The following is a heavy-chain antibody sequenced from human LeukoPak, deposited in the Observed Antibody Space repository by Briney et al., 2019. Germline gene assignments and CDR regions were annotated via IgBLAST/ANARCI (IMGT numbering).Heavy chain of an antibody. J-gene: IGHJ4*02. D-gene: IGHD5-24*01. V-gene: IGHV1-2*06. Sequence: ASVKVSCKASGYTFTGYYMHWVRQAPGQGLEWMGRINPNSGGTNYAQKFQGRVTMTRNTSISTAYMELSSLRSEDTAVYYCARGVEMLAGAFGYWGQGTLVTVSS. CDR1: GYTFTGYY. CDR3: ARGVEMLAGAFGY. CDR2: INPNSGGT.